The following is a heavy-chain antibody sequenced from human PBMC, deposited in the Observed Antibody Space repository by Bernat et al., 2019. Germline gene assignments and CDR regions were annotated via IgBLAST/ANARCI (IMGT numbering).Heavy chain of an antibody. J-gene: IGHJ3*02. V-gene: IGHV3-30-3*01. D-gene: IGHD4-17*01. Sequence: QVQLVESGGGVVQPGRSLRLSCAASGFTFSSYAMHWVRQAPGKGLEWVAVISYDGSNKYYADSVKGRFTISRDNSKNTRYLQMNSLRAEDTAVYYCARDHHITTVTTPPRVGAFDIWGQGTMVTVSS. CDR1: GFTFSSYA. CDR2: ISYDGSNK. CDR3: ARDHHITTVTTPPRVGAFDI.